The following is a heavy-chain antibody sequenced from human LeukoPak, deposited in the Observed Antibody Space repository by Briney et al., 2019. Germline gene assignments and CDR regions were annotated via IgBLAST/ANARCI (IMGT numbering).Heavy chain of an antibody. CDR1: GFIFNTYA. D-gene: IGHD1-26*01. CDR3: AKGLVGYFDY. CDR2: VSYDGSSK. V-gene: IGHV3-30*04. Sequence: GGSLRLSCAASGFIFNTYAMHWVRQAPGKGLEWVALVSYDGSSKYHAASLKGRFTISRDNSKNTLYLQMNSLRAEDTAVYYCAKGLVGYFDYWGQGTPVTVSS. J-gene: IGHJ4*02.